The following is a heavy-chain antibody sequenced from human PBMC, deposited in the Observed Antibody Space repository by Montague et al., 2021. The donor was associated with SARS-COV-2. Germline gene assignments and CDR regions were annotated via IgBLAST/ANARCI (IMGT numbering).Heavy chain of an antibody. CDR3: ARGYDILNFYYYTMDV. CDR2: INHSGRT. V-gene: IGHV4-34*01. D-gene: IGHD3-9*01. J-gene: IGHJ6*02. Sequence: SETLSLTCAVYGGSFSDYYWTWIRQSPGKGLEWIGEINHSGRTNYKPSLKSRVTMSVDTSKNQFSLKLTSVTTADTAVYYCARGYDILNFYYYTMDVWGQGTTVTVSS. CDR1: GGSFSDYY.